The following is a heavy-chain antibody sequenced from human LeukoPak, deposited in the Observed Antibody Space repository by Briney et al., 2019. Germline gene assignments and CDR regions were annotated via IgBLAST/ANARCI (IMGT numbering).Heavy chain of an antibody. Sequence: SETLSLTCTVSGGSISTYYWSWIRQPPGKGLEWIGYIYYSGSTNYNPSLKSRVTISIDTSKNQFSLKLSSVTAADTAVYYCARDGDRLRSWFDHWGQGTLVTVSS. J-gene: IGHJ5*02. CDR3: ARDGDRLRSWFDH. CDR2: IYYSGST. V-gene: IGHV4-59*01. CDR1: GGSISTYY. D-gene: IGHD4-17*01.